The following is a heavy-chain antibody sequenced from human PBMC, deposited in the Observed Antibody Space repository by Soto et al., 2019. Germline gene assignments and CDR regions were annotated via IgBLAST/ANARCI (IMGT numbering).Heavy chain of an antibody. V-gene: IGHV3-53*01. CDR2: IYSAGPT. CDR3: AREKSRDDSNHIVY. CDR1: VFSVGGDY. Sequence: SLILSCASYVFSVGGDYMICVLHAPGRGRHWVSVIYSAGPTYYADSVNGRFTISRDESKNTLYFQMDNLRAEDTATYFCAREKSRDDSNHIVYWGPGTQVTVSS. D-gene: IGHD1-26*01. J-gene: IGHJ4*02.